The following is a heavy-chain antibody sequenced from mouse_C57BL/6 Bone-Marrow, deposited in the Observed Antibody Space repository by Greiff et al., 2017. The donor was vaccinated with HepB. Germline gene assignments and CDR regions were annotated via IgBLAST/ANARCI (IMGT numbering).Heavy chain of an antibody. CDR2: INPNNGGT. V-gene: IGHV1-26*01. D-gene: IGHD1-1*01. Sequence: EVQLQQSGPELVKPGASVKISCKASGYTFTDYYMNWVKQSHGKSLEWIGDINPNNGGTSYNQKFKGKATLTVDTSSSTAYMELRSLTSEDSAVYYCARDDYSGSSYGFAYWGQGTLVTVSA. CDR3: ARDDYSGSSYGFAY. J-gene: IGHJ3*01. CDR1: GYTFTDYY.